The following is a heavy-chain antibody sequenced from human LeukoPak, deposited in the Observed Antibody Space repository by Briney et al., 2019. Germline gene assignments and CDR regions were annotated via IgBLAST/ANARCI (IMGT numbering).Heavy chain of an antibody. CDR2: ISGSSVAT. CDR3: ARDYYGDYSFDY. V-gene: IGHV3-23*01. D-gene: IGHD4-17*01. J-gene: IGHJ4*02. Sequence: PGGSLRLSCVGSGFTFSSYAMNWVRQAPGKGLEWVSVISGSSVATYYANSVRGRFTISRDNSKNTLYLQMNSLRDEDTAVYYCARDYYGDYSFDYWGQGTLVTVSS. CDR1: GFTFSSYA.